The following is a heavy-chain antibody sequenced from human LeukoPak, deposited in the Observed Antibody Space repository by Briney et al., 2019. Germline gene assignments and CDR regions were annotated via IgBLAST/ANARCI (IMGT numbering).Heavy chain of an antibody. V-gene: IGHV3-20*04. CDR3: AREYDSSGYYYLGYYYYYMDV. J-gene: IGHJ6*03. CDR1: GFTFDDYG. Sequence: GGSLRLSCAASGFTFDDYGMSWVRQALGKGLEWVSGINWNGGSTGYADSVKGRFTISRDNAKNSLYLQMNSLRAEDTALYYCAREYDSSGYYYLGYYYYYMDVWGKGTTVTVSS. D-gene: IGHD3-22*01. CDR2: INWNGGST.